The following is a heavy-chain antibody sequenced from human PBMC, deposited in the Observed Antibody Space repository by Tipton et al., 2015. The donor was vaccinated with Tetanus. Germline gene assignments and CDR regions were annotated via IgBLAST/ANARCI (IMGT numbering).Heavy chain of an antibody. J-gene: IGHJ4*02. Sequence: QLVQSGAEVKKPGASVKVSCKTSGYTFNTFGISWVRQAPGQGLEWMGWISVYNGNTNYAQKVQGRVTMTTDTPTTTAYMELRSPRSDDTAVYYCARVPTNPLAVDRPTDYWGQGTLVTVSS. V-gene: IGHV1-18*01. D-gene: IGHD6-19*01. CDR3: ARVPTNPLAVDRPTDY. CDR2: ISVYNGNT. CDR1: GYTFNTFG.